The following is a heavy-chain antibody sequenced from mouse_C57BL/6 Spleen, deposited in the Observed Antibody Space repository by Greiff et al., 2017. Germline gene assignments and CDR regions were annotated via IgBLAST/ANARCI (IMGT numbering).Heavy chain of an antibody. D-gene: IGHD2-3*01. CDR2: ISSGSSTI. J-gene: IGHJ4*01. CDR3: AKGGYYGRAMDY. Sequence: EVNVVESGGGLVKPGGSLKLSCAASGFTFSDYGMHWVRQAPEKGLEWVAYISSGSSTIYYSDKVKGRFTLSRDNAKNTLFLQMTSRRSEDTAMYYCAKGGYYGRAMDYWGQGTSVTVSS. V-gene: IGHV5-17*01. CDR1: GFTFSDYG.